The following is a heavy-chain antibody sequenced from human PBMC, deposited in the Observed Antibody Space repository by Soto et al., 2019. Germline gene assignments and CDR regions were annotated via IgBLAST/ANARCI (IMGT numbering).Heavy chain of an antibody. D-gene: IGHD2-2*02. V-gene: IGHV1-3*01. CDR3: ASSFTVPAAIAY. Sequence: ASVKVSCKASGYTFTSYSMHWVRQAPGQRLEWMGWINGGNGNTKYSQKFQGRVTITRDTSASTAYMELSSLRSEDTAVYYCASSFTVPAAIAYWGQGTLVTVSS. J-gene: IGHJ4*02. CDR1: GYTFTSYS. CDR2: INGGNGNT.